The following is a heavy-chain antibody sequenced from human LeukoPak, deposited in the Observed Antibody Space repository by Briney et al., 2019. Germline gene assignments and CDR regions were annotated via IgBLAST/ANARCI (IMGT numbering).Heavy chain of an antibody. D-gene: IGHD6-13*01. J-gene: IGHJ5*02. CDR1: GGSISTSNYY. V-gene: IGHV4-39*07. CDR3: ARGGYSSSSQFDP. Sequence: SETLSLTCTVSGGSISTSNYYWGWIRQPPGKGLEWIGNIFYSGSTYYSPSPRSRVTISLDTSRNQFSLKLNSVTAADTAVYYCARGGYSSSSQFDPWGQGTLVTVSS. CDR2: IFYSGST.